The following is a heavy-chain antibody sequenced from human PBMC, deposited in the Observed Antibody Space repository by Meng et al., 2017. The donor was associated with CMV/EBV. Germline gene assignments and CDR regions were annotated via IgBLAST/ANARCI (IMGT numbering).Heavy chain of an antibody. CDR3: AGDGGSLQPEYYYYGMDV. V-gene: IGHV3-7*01. Sequence: GGSLRLSCAASGFAFSSYWMSWVRQAPGKGLEWVANIKQDGSEKYYVDSVKGRFTISRDNAKNSLYLQMNSLRAEDTAVYYCAGDGGSLQPEYYYYGMDVWGQGTTVTVSS. D-gene: IGHD3-16*01. CDR2: IKQDGSEK. CDR1: GFAFSSYW. J-gene: IGHJ6*02.